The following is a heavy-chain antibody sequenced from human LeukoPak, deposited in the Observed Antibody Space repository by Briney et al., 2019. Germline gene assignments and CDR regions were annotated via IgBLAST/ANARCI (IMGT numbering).Heavy chain of an antibody. D-gene: IGHD6-13*01. CDR3: ASTAADPGSFDY. Sequence: GGSLRLSCAASGFTFSSYWMSWVRQAPGKGLEWVGFIRSKAYGGTTEYAASVKGRFTISRDDSKSIAYLQMNSLKTEDTAVYYCASTAADPGSFDYWGQGTLVTVSS. CDR1: GFTFSSYW. CDR2: IRSKAYGGTT. V-gene: IGHV3-49*04. J-gene: IGHJ4*02.